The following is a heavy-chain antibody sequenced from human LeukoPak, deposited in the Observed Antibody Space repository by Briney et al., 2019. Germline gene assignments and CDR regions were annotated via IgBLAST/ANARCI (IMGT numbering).Heavy chain of an antibody. V-gene: IGHV3-7*01. Sequence: PGGSLRLSCAASGFTFRTYCMSWVRQAPGKGLEWVANIKQDGSEKYYVDSVMGRFTISRDNAKNSLYLQMNSLRAEDTAVYYCARDKAHLAAAGFIDYWGQGTLVTVSS. CDR3: ARDKAHLAAAGFIDY. J-gene: IGHJ4*02. CDR2: IKQDGSEK. CDR1: GFTFRTYC. D-gene: IGHD6-13*01.